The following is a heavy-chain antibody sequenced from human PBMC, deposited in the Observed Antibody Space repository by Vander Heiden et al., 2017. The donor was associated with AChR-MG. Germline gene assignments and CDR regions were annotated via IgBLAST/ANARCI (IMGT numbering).Heavy chain of an antibody. Sequence: VQLVESGGGVVQPGESLRLSCAASGFTFNTYAIHWVRQAPGRGLEWVALISFDASLTSYADSVQGRFYVSRDNSDNTAFLQIGSLRPEDTALYYCARDRYGSGTVYGLDSWGLGTTVTVAS. D-gene: IGHD3-10*01. J-gene: IGHJ6*02. CDR2: ISFDASLT. V-gene: IGHV3-30-3*01. CDR1: GFTFNTYA. CDR3: ARDRYGSGTVYGLDS.